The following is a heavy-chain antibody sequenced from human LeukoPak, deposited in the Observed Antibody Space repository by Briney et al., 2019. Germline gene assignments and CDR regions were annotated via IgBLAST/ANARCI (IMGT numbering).Heavy chain of an antibody. CDR1: GGSFSGYY. Sequence: SETLSLTCAVYGGSFSGYYWSWIRQPPGKGVEWIGEINHSGSTNYNPSLKSRVTISVDTSKNQFSLKLSSVTAADTAVYYCASLRPQLYCSSTSCYRCYYYAMDVWGQGTTVTVSS. J-gene: IGHJ6*02. D-gene: IGHD2-2*01. CDR2: INHSGST. CDR3: ASLRPQLYCSSTSCYRCYYYAMDV. V-gene: IGHV4-34*01.